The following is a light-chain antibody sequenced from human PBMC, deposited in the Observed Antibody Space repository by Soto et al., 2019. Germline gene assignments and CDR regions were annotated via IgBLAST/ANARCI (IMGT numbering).Light chain of an antibody. CDR1: QSVTNRY. CDR2: GIS. CDR3: KQYSTLPQT. V-gene: IGKV3-20*01. J-gene: IGKJ2*01. Sequence: ESLLTHSPGTLSLSPGEIHTPSSTPSQSVTNRYFAWYQQRPGQAPRLLIYGISNRATGIPDRFSGSGSGTDFTLTISRLEPEDFVVYSRKQYSTLPQTFGKGTKVDIK.